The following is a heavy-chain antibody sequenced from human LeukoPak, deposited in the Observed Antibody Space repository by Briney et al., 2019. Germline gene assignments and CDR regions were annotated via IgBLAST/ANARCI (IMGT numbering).Heavy chain of an antibody. V-gene: IGHV3-30*18. CDR3: AKDGRGLRFLEWPLDY. D-gene: IGHD3-3*01. Sequence: GGSLRLSCAASGFTFSSYDMHWVRQAPGKGLEWVAVISYRGSNKYYADSVKGRFTISRDNSKNTLYLQMSSLRAEDTAVYYCAKDGRGLRFLEWPLDYWGQGTLVAVSS. CDR2: ISYRGSNK. CDR1: GFTFSSYD. J-gene: IGHJ4*02.